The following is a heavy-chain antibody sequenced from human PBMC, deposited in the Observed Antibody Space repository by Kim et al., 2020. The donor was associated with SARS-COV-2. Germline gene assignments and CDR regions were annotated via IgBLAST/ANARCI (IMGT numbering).Heavy chain of an antibody. D-gene: IGHD3-10*01. V-gene: IGHV1-69*06. J-gene: IGHJ6*02. Sequence: SVKVSCKASGGTFSSYAISWVRQAPGQGLEWMGGIIPIFGTANYAQKFQGRVTITADKSTSTAYMELSSLRSEDTAVYYCARGQSGSGSYSLYYYYYGMDVWGQGTTVTVSS. CDR2: IIPIFGTA. CDR3: ARGQSGSGSYSLYYYYYGMDV. CDR1: GGTFSSYA.